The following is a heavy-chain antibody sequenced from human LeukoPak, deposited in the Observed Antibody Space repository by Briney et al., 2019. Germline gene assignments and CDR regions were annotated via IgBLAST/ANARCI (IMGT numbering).Heavy chain of an antibody. CDR1: GGSISSGSYY. CDR3: ARDGGWYGDYFDY. Sequence: SQTLSLTCTVSGGSISSGSYYWSWIRQPAGKGLEWIGRIYTSGSTNYNPSLKNRVTLSVDTSKNQFSLKLSSVTAADTAVYYCARDGGWYGDYFDYWGQGTLVTVSS. J-gene: IGHJ4*02. V-gene: IGHV4-61*02. D-gene: IGHD6-19*01. CDR2: IYTSGST.